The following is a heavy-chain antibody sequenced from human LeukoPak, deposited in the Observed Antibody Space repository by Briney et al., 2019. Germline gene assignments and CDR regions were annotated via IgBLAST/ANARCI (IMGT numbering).Heavy chain of an antibody. D-gene: IGHD3-9*01. Sequence: GGSLRLSCAASGFPFSSYWMAWVRQAPGKGLEWVASIKQDGGETFYVDSVKGRFTISRDNAKNSLYLQMNSLRAEDTAVYYCARGGRSTYFDWSPDYWGQGTLVTVSS. CDR2: IKQDGGET. CDR1: GFPFSSYW. CDR3: ARGGRSTYFDWSPDY. J-gene: IGHJ4*02. V-gene: IGHV3-7*01.